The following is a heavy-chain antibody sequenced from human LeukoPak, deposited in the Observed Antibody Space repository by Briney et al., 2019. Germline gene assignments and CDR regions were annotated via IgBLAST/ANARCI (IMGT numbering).Heavy chain of an antibody. CDR1: GFTFSSYD. CDR3: ARASRIAVAGTGGAYYYYYYGMDV. J-gene: IGHJ6*02. CDR2: IGTAGDT. Sequence: GGSLRLSCAASGFTFSSYDMHWVRQATGKGLEWVSAIGTAGDTYYPGSVKGRFTISRENAKNSLSLQMNSLRAGDTAVYYCARASRIAVAGTGGAYYYYYYGMDVWGQGTTVTVSS. V-gene: IGHV3-13*01. D-gene: IGHD6-19*01.